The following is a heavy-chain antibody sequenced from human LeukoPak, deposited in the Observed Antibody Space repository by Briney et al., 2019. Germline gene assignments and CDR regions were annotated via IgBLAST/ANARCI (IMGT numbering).Heavy chain of an antibody. CDR2: VSSSGGT. V-gene: IGHV4-4*07. J-gene: IGHJ5*02. CDR3: AGGPLMSAGGGVDP. D-gene: IGHD6-13*01. CDR1: GVSISNYS. Sequence: PSETLSLTCSVSGVSISNYSWSWIRQSAGKGLEWIGRVSSSGGTNYNPSLTSRVSMSIDTSKSQFSLKLTSVTAADAAVYYCAGGPLMSAGGGVDPWGQGTLVTVSS.